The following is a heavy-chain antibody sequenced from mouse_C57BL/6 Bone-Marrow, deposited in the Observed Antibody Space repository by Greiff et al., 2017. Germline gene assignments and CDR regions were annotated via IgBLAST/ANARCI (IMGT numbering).Heavy chain of an antibody. J-gene: IGHJ3*01. Sequence: VQLQQSGAELVRPGASVKLSCTASGFNIKDYYMHWVKQRPEQGLEWIGRIDPEDGDTEYAPKFQGKATMTADTSSNTAYLQLSSLTSEDTAIYYCTSYDYDGFAYWGQGTLVTVSA. CDR1: GFNIKDYY. D-gene: IGHD2-4*01. CDR3: TSYDYDGFAY. CDR2: IDPEDGDT. V-gene: IGHV14-1*01.